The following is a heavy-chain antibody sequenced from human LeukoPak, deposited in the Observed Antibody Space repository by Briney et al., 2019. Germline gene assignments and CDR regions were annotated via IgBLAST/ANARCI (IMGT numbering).Heavy chain of an antibody. CDR1: GYTFTSYY. D-gene: IGHD2/OR15-2a*01. CDR2: IIPIFGTA. CDR3: ARGTSLLSLVD. Sequence: ASVKVSCKASGYTFTSYYMHWVRQAPGQGLEWMGGIIPIFGTANYAQKFQGRVTITADKSTSTAYMELSSLRSEDTAVYYCARGTSLLSLVDWGQGTLVTVSS. V-gene: IGHV1-69*06. J-gene: IGHJ4*02.